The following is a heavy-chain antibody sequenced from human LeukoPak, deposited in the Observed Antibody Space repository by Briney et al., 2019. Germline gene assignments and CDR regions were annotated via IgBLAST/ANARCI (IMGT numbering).Heavy chain of an antibody. Sequence: SETLSPTCAVYGGSFTGYYWSWIRQPPRKGLEWNGAINHSGSTNYNPSLKSRVTISLDTSKNQLSLNLSSVTAADTAVYYCACPVSGSSGWYYNYWGQGTLVTVSS. CDR3: ACPVSGSSGWYYNY. CDR2: INHSGST. D-gene: IGHD6-19*01. CDR1: GGSFTGYY. J-gene: IGHJ4*02. V-gene: IGHV4-34*01.